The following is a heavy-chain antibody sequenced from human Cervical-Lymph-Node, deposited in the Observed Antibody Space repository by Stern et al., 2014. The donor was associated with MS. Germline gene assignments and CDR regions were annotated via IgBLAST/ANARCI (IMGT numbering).Heavy chain of an antibody. Sequence: QVQLVESGAEVKKSGASGKVSCKASGYTFTGSFMYWVRQAPGQGLEWMGRINPKSGVTDYAEKFEGRLTLTRDTSISTAYMEVSRLTSDDTAVYFCARGPKFGAFDLWGQGTLVTISA. V-gene: IGHV1-2*06. CDR1: GYTFTGSF. D-gene: IGHD3-3*01. CDR2: INPKSGVT. CDR3: ARGPKFGAFDL. J-gene: IGHJ3*01.